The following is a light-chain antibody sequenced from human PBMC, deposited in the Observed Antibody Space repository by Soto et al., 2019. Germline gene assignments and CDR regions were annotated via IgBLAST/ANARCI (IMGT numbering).Light chain of an antibody. CDR3: AARDDSLSVHVV. J-gene: IGLJ2*01. Sequence: LTQPPSASGTPGQRVTISCSGSSSNIGSYSVNWYQQLPGTAPKLLIYNSNQRPSGVPDRFSGSKSGTSASLAISGLQSEDEADYYCAARDDSLSVHVVFGGGTKLTVL. V-gene: IGLV1-44*01. CDR1: SSNIGSYS. CDR2: NSN.